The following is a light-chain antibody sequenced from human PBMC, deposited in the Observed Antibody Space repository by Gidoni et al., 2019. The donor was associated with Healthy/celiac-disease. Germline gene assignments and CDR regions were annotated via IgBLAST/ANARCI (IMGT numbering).Light chain of an antibody. J-gene: IGLJ2*01. Sequence: QSVLTQPPSVSGAPGQRVTIFCTGSSSNIGAGYDVHWYQQLPGTAPKHLLYGNSNRPSGVPDRFSGSKSGTSASLAISGLQAEDEADYYCQSYDSSLRVVFGGGTKLTVL. CDR2: GNS. CDR1: SSNIGAGYD. V-gene: IGLV1-40*01. CDR3: QSYDSSLRVV.